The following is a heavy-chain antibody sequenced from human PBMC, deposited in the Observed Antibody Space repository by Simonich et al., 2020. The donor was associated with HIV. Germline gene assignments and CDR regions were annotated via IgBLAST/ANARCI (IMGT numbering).Heavy chain of an antibody. J-gene: IGHJ4*02. CDR3: ARGRSWAYY. CDR1: GGSFSGNY. V-gene: IGHV4-34*01. CDR2: INHSGST. Sequence: QVQLQQWGAGLLKPSETLSLTCAIYGGSFSGNYWSWIRQPPGKGLEWIGEINHSGSTNYNPSLKSRVTISVDTSKNQFSLKLSSVTAADTAVYYCARGRSWAYYWGQGTLVTVSS. D-gene: IGHD2-15*01.